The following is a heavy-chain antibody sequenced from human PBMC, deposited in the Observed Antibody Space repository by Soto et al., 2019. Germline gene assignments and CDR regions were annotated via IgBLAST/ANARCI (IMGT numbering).Heavy chain of an antibody. V-gene: IGHV3-23*01. CDR2: IRPGGGST. J-gene: IGHJ5*02. CDR3: AKDHSSWGWGP. CDR1: GFTLRDYA. D-gene: IGHD6-13*01. Sequence: EVQVLESGGGLVQTGGSLRLSCAASGFTLRDYAMTWVRQAPGKGLEWVSAIRPGGGSTYYADSVKGRFTISRDDSKNTLHLQMNSLRVEDTAVYYCAKDHSSWGWGPWGQGTLVTVSS.